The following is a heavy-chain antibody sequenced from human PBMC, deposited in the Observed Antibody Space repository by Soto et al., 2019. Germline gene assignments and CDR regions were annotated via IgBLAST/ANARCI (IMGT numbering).Heavy chain of an antibody. D-gene: IGHD3-16*01. Sequence: SDTLSLTCAVYGVFLSESYWTWIRPPPGKGLEWIGEINHVGGTNYTPSLKSRVTMSVDTSQNQFSLRLISVTAADTAMYFCVRIRYQLPSSVLWLDPWGQGTPVAVSS. J-gene: IGHJ5*02. CDR1: GVFLSESY. CDR2: INHVGGT. V-gene: IGHV4-34*01. CDR3: VRIRYQLPSSVLWLDP.